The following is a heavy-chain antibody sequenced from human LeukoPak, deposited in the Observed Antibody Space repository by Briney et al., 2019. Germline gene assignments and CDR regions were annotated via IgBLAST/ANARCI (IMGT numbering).Heavy chain of an antibody. CDR1: GGSISSYY. J-gene: IGHJ2*01. CDR3: ARDTQYQLLYGIHWYFDL. D-gene: IGHD2-2*02. CDR2: IYTSGST. V-gene: IGHV4-4*07. Sequence: SETPSLTCTVSGGSISSYYWSWIRQPAGKGLEWIGRIYTSGSTNYNPSLKSRVTMSVDTSKNQFSLKLSSVTAADTAVYYCARDTQYQLLYGIHWYFDLWGRGTLVTVSS.